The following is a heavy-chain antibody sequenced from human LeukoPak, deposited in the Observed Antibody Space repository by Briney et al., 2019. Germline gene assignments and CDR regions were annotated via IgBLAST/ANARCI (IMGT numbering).Heavy chain of an antibody. D-gene: IGHD6-13*01. CDR3: ARAYGTSWYYFDY. J-gene: IGHJ4*02. CDR1: GYTFTGYY. CDR2: INPNSGGT. Sequence: ASVKVSCKASGYTFTGYYMHWVRQAPGQGLEWMGWINPNSGGTNYAQKFQGRVTMTRDTSISTAYMELTRLRSDDAAVYYCARAYGTSWYYFDYWGQGTLVTVSS. V-gene: IGHV1-2*02.